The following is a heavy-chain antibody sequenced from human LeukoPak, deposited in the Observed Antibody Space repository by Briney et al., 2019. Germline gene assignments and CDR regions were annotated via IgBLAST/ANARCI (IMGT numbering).Heavy chain of an antibody. Sequence: PGGSLRLSCAASGFTFSNFGMSWVRQAPGKGLEWVSAISGSGGSTYYADSVKGRFTISRDNSKNTLYLQMNSLRAEDTAVYYCAKDSGGSYLDYFDYWGQGTLVTVSS. CDR2: ISGSGGST. D-gene: IGHD1-26*01. CDR1: GFTFSNFG. V-gene: IGHV3-23*01. J-gene: IGHJ4*02. CDR3: AKDSGGSYLDYFDY.